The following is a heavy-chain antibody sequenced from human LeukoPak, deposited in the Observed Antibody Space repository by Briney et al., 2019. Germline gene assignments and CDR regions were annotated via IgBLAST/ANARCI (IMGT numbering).Heavy chain of an antibody. Sequence: ASVTVSCTASGGTFSSYAISWVRQAPGQGLEWMGGIIPIFGTANYAQKFQGRVTITADESTSTAYMELSSLRSEDTAVYYCARKWELRDWGQGTLVTVSS. J-gene: IGHJ4*02. CDR1: GGTFSSYA. CDR3: ARKWELRD. V-gene: IGHV1-69*13. D-gene: IGHD1-26*01. CDR2: IIPIFGTA.